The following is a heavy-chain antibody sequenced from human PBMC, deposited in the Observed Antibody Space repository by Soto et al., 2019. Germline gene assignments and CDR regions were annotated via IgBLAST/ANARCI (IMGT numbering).Heavy chain of an antibody. J-gene: IGHJ4*02. D-gene: IGHD1-7*01. Sequence: SGPTLVNPTQTLTLTCTFSGFSLSTSGVGVGWIRQPPGKALEWLALIYWDDDKRYSPSLKSRLTITNDTSKNQVVLTMTNMDPVDTATYSCAHRLPGNTANWNYGTFDYWGQGALVTVSS. CDR2: IYWDDDK. V-gene: IGHV2-5*02. CDR1: GFSLSTSGVG. CDR3: AHRLPGNTANWNYGTFDY.